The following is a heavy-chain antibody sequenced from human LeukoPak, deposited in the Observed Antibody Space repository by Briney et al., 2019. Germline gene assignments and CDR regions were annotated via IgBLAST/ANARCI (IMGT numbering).Heavy chain of an antibody. D-gene: IGHD4-23*01. CDR3: ARGAYGGYSDY. J-gene: IGHJ4*02. CDR2: IWYDGSNK. CDR1: GFTFSSYG. V-gene: IGHV3-33*01. Sequence: PGGSLRLSCAASGFTFSSYGMHWVRQAPGKGLEWVAVIWYDGSNKYYADSVKGRFTISRDNSKNTLYLQMNSLRAEDTAVYYCARGAYGGYSDYWGQGTLVTVSS.